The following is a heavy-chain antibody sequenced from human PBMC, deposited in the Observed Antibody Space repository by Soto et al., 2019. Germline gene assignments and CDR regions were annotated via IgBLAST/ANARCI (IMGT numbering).Heavy chain of an antibody. Sequence: QVQLQESGPGLVKPSGTLSLTCAVSNGSITSGNWWSWVRQPPGKGLEWIGDIYQTGSTNYNPSLRSRVIISVDKYKNNFSLGLSSVTAADTAVYFCARVWGALAPIAGWFGPWGRGILVTVSS. CDR1: NGSITSGNW. CDR3: ARVWGALAPIAGWFGP. J-gene: IGHJ5*02. D-gene: IGHD3-16*01. V-gene: IGHV4-4*02. CDR2: IYQTGST.